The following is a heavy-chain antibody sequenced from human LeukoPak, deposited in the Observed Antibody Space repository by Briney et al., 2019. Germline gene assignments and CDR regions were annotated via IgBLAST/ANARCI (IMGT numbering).Heavy chain of an antibody. J-gene: IGHJ4*02. CDR1: GFTVSSNY. CDR2: IKNDGSER. D-gene: IGHD3-3*01. Sequence: GGSLRLSCAASGFTVSSNYMSWVRQAPGKGLEWVASIKNDGSERYYVDSVRGRYTISRDNTKNSLFLQMSSLRAEDTAVYYCATDRGWRTSGYYLYYFEYWGQGTLVTFSS. CDR3: ATDRGWRTSGYYLYYFEY. V-gene: IGHV3-7*01.